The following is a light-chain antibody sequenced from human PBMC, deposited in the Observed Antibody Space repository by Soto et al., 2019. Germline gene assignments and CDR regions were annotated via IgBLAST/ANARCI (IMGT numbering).Light chain of an antibody. CDR1: SSDIGAYNY. J-gene: IGLJ1*01. CDR2: EVS. CDR3: SSCTSSSTYV. V-gene: IGLV2-14*01. Sequence: QSALTHPASVSGSPGQSITISCTGTSSDIGAYNYVSWNQQHPGKAPKLMIYEVSNRPSGVSNRFSGSKSGNTASLTISGLQAEDEADYYCSSCTSSSTYVFGTGTKVTV.